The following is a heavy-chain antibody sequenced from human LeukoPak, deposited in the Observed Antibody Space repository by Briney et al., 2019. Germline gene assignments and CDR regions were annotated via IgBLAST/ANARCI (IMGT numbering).Heavy chain of an antibody. CDR3: AKFKLWGSGSYSYNWFDP. V-gene: IGHV3-23*01. CDR2: ISGSGGST. D-gene: IGHD3-10*01. CDR1: GFTFSSYG. J-gene: IGHJ5*02. Sequence: GGSLRLSCAASGFTFSSYGMSWVRQAPGKGLEWVSAISGSGGSTYYADSVKGRFTISRDNSKNTLYLQMNSLRAADTAVYYCAKFKLWGSGSYSYNWFDPWGQGTLVTVSS.